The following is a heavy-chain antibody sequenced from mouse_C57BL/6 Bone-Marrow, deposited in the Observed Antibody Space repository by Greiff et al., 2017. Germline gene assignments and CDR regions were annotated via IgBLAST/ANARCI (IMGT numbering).Heavy chain of an antibody. Sequence: EVQLQQSGPELVKPGASVKISCKASGYTFTDYYMNWVKQSHGKSLEWIGDINPNNGGTSYNQKFKGKATLTVDKSSSTAYMELRSLTSEDSAVYYCARYYVTYYFDYWGQGTTLTVSS. D-gene: IGHD1-1*01. J-gene: IGHJ2*01. V-gene: IGHV1-26*01. CDR1: GYTFTDYY. CDR2: INPNNGGT. CDR3: ARYYVTYYFDY.